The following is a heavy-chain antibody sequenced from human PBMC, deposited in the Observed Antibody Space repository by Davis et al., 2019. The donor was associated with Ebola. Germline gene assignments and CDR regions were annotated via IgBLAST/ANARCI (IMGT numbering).Heavy chain of an antibody. CDR2: IKSKTDGGTT. D-gene: IGHD3-10*01. Sequence: GESLKISCAASGFTFSNAWMSWVRQAPGKGLEWVGRIKSKTDGGTTDYAAPVKGRFTISRDDSKNTLYLQMNSLKTEDTAVYYCTTGYYYGSGSYYRDYWGQGTLVTVSS. CDR1: GFTFSNAW. V-gene: IGHV3-15*01. CDR3: TTGYYYGSGSYYRDY. J-gene: IGHJ4*02.